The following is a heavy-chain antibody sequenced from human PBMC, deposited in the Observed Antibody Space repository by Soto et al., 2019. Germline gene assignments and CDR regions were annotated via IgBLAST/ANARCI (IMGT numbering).Heavy chain of an antibody. V-gene: IGHV3-21*02. D-gene: IGHD4-17*01. CDR3: ARVSYGDSTYFDY. Sequence: EVQLVKSGGGLVKPGGSLRLSCAASGFTFSSYSMNWVRQAPGKGLEWVSSISSSSSYIYYADSVKGRFTISRDNAKNSLDLQMNSLRAEDTAVYYCARVSYGDSTYFDYWGQGTLVTVSS. J-gene: IGHJ4*02. CDR1: GFTFSSYS. CDR2: ISSSSSYI.